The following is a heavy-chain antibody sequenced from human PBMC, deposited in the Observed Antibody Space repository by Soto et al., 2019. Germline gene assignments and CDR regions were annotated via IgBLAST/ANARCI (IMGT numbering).Heavy chain of an antibody. CDR2: INPSAGGT. V-gene: IGHV1-46*01. CDR3: ARDSTLAY. J-gene: IGHJ4*02. Sequence: ASVKVSCKASEYTFTNYYMHWVLQAPGQGLEWMGIINPSAGGTSYAPKFQARVTMTRDTSTSTVHMELSSLRPDDTAVYYCARDSTLAYWGQGTLVTVSS. CDR1: EYTFTNYY.